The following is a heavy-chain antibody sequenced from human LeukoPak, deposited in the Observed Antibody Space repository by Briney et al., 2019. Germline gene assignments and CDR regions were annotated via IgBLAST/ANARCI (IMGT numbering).Heavy chain of an antibody. CDR2: IIPIFGTA. CDR1: GGTFSSYA. Sequence: GASVKVSCKASGGTFSSYAISWVRQAPGQGLEWMGGIIPIFGTANYAQKFQGRVTITADESTSTAYMELSSLRSEDTAVYYCASRPRGGLSTIHFDYWGQGTLVTVSS. D-gene: IGHD1-26*01. V-gene: IGHV1-69*13. J-gene: IGHJ4*02. CDR3: ASRPRGGLSTIHFDY.